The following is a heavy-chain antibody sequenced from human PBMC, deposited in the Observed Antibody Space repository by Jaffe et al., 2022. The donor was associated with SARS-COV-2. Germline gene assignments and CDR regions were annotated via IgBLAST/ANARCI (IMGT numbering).Heavy chain of an antibody. CDR2: IYYSGTT. V-gene: IGHV4-59*01. CDR1: GGSISSYY. J-gene: IGHJ4*02. Sequence: QVQLQESGPGLVKPSETLSLTCTVSGGSISSYYWSWIRQHPGKGLEWIGYIYYSGTTNYNPSLKSRVTISVDTSKNQFSLKLSSVTAADTAVYYCAGTQKYYYDNNGYYKNWGQGTLVTVSS. D-gene: IGHD3-22*01. CDR3: AGTQKYYYDNNGYYKN.